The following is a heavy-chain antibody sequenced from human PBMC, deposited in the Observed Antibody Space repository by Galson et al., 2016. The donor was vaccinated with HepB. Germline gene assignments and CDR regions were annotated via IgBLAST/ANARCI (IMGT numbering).Heavy chain of an antibody. CDR2: ISAYNGNT. Sequence: SVKVSCKASGYTFTTYGITWVRQAPGQGLEWMGRISAYNGNTNYAQKLQGRVTMTTDTSTSTAYMELRSLRSDDTAVYFCARADYYVSSGYFGAFDSWGQGTMVTVSS. D-gene: IGHD3-22*01. CDR1: GYTFTTYG. V-gene: IGHV1-18*01. CDR3: ARADYYVSSGYFGAFDS. J-gene: IGHJ3*02.